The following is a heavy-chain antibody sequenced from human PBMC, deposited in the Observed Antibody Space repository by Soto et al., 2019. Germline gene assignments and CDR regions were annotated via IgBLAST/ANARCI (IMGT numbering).Heavy chain of an antibody. V-gene: IGHV3-13*01. CDR3: ARGQEVGAHFFDS. D-gene: IGHD2-15*01. CDR2: IGTAGDT. J-gene: IGHJ4*02. Sequence: EVQLVESGGNLVQPAGSLRLSCEASGFTFSGFDMHWVRQPTGKGLEWVSTIGTAGDTYYAVSVKGRFTISRDNAKNSWSRQMNSLRAGDTAVYFCARGQEVGAHFFDSWGQGTQVTVSS. CDR1: GFTFSGFD.